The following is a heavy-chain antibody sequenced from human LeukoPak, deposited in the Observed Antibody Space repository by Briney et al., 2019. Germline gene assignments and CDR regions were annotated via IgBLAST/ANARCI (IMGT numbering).Heavy chain of an antibody. Sequence: ASVKVSCKASGYTFTSYGISWVRQAPGQGLEWMGWISAYNGNTNYAQKLQGRVTITTDTSTSTAYMELRSLRSDDTAVYYCARDDSRDGDYAMNDYWGQGTLVTVSS. CDR3: ARDDSRDGDYAMNDY. CDR1: GYTFTSYG. J-gene: IGHJ4*02. CDR2: ISAYNGNT. V-gene: IGHV1-18*01. D-gene: IGHD4-17*01.